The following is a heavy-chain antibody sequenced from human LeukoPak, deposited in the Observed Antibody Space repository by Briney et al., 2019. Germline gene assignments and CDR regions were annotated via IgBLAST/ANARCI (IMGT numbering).Heavy chain of an antibody. V-gene: IGHV4-59*01. Sequence: PSETLSLTCTVSGGSISSYYWSWIRQPPGMGLEWIGYIYYSGSTNYNPSLKSRVTISVDTSKNQFSLKLSSVTAADTAVYYCARVGYCSGGSCYAEFDYWGQGTLVTVSS. CDR2: IYYSGST. D-gene: IGHD2-15*01. J-gene: IGHJ4*02. CDR1: GGSISSYY. CDR3: ARVGYCSGGSCYAEFDY.